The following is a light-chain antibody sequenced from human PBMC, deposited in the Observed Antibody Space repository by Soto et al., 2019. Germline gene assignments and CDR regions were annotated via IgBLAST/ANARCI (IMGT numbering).Light chain of an antibody. V-gene: IGLV2-14*03. CDR3: ISYSGFDTYV. CDR2: DVT. J-gene: IGLJ1*01. Sequence: QSVLTQPASVSASPGQSITISCTGTSTDIGAYKFVSWYQQHPGKAPKLMIYDVTSRPSGVSNRFSGYKSGNTASLIISGHQDEDEGYYYCISYSGFDTYVVGTGTKRTVL. CDR1: STDIGAYKF.